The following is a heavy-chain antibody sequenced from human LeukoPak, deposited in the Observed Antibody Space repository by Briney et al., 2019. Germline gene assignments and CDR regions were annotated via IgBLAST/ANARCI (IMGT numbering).Heavy chain of an antibody. CDR2: IKQHGSEK. D-gene: IGHD5-18*01. CDR3: ARDGGYTYGYFDY. V-gene: IGHV3-7*01. Sequence: GGSLRLSCAASGFTFNSYWMSWVRQAPGKGLEWVANIKQHGSEKYYVDSVKGRFTISRDNAKNTLYLQMNSLRAEDTAVYYCARDGGYTYGYFDYWGQGTLVTVSS. CDR1: GFTFNSYW. J-gene: IGHJ4*02.